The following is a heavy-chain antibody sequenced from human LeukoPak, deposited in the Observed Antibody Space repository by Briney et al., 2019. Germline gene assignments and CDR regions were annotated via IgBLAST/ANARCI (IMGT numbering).Heavy chain of an antibody. J-gene: IGHJ6*01. CDR3: ATSQRPDFYWSGSGNDV. CDR1: GGTFSSYA. CDR2: IIPILGIA. V-gene: IGHV1-69*04. Sequence: SVKVSCKASGGTFSSYAISWVRQAPGQGLEWMGRIIPILGIANYAQKFQGRVTITADKSTSTAYMELSSLRSEDTAVYYCATSQRPDFYWSGSGNDVWGQGTTVTVPS. D-gene: IGHD3-10*01.